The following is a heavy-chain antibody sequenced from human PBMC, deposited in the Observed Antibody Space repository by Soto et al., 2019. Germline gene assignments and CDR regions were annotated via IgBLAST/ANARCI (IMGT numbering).Heavy chain of an antibody. Sequence: QVQVVESGGGVVQPERSLRLSCAASEFTFSNYGMHWVRQAPGKGLEWVATISADGRDTYYVESVKGRFTISRDNSRNTLYLQMNSLRPEDTAVYYCAKGTAEARQWLGPWGQGTLVTVSS. J-gene: IGHJ5*02. CDR1: EFTFSNYG. D-gene: IGHD6-19*01. CDR3: AKGTAEARQWLGP. CDR2: ISADGRDT. V-gene: IGHV3-30*18.